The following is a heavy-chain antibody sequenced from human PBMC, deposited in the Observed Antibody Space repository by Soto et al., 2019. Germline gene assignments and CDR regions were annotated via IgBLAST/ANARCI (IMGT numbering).Heavy chain of an antibody. CDR1: GFTFSSYG. V-gene: IGHV3-30*03. CDR3: ARTMVETLDY. CDR2: ISYDGSNK. J-gene: IGHJ4*02. Sequence: QVQLVESGGGVVQPGRSLRLSCAASGFTFSSYGMHWVRQAPGKGLEWVAVISYDGSNKYYADSVKGRFTISRDNSKNTLYLQMNSLRAEDTAVYYCARTMVETLDYWGQCTLVTVSS. D-gene: IGHD3-10*01.